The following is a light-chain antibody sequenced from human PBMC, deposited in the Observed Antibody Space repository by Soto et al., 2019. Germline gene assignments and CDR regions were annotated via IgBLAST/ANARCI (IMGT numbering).Light chain of an antibody. CDR1: QDIRNY. CDR2: AAD. J-gene: IGKJ3*01. CDR3: QQYYNSPAT. V-gene: IGKV1D-8*01. Sequence: VLWMTQSPSILSASRGDRVTNSCRMSQDIRNYLAWYQQKPGKAPELLIYAADILQSGVPSRFSASGSGTDFTLTISSLQSEDFATYYCQQYYNSPATFGPGTKVDFK.